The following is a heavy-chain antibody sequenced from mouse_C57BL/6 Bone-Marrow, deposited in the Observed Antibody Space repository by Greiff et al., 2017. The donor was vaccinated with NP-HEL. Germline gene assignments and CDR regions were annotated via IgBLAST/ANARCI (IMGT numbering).Heavy chain of an antibody. CDR3: AIYYYGSSYFDY. D-gene: IGHD1-1*01. V-gene: IGHV1-39*01. Sequence: EVQVVESGPELVKPGASVKISCKASGYSFTDYNMNWVKQSNGKSLEWIGVINPNYGTTSYNQKFKGKATLTVDQSSSTAYMQLNSLTSEDSAVYYCAIYYYGSSYFDYWGQGTTLTVSS. J-gene: IGHJ2*01. CDR1: GYSFTDYN. CDR2: INPNYGTT.